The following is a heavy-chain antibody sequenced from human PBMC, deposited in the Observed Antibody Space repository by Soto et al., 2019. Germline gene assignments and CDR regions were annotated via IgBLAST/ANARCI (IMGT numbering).Heavy chain of an antibody. Sequence: GGSLRLSCAASGFTFSSYSMNWVRQAPGKGLEWVSSISSSSSYIYYADSVKGRFTISRDNAKNSLYLQMNSLRAEDTAVYYCARDTPNDYGDYPATPYGLYYYYYGMDVWGQGTMVTVSS. J-gene: IGHJ6*02. V-gene: IGHV3-21*01. CDR1: GFTFSSYS. CDR2: ISSSSSYI. D-gene: IGHD4-17*01. CDR3: ARDTPNDYGDYPATPYGLYYYYYGMDV.